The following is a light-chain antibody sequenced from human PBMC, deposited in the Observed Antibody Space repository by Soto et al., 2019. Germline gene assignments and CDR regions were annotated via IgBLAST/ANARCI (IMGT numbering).Light chain of an antibody. Sequence: DDQMTQSLASLSASVGDRVTITCRASQSISSYLNWYQQKPGKAPKLLIYAASSLQSGVPSRFSGSGSGTDFTLTISSLQPEDFATYYCQQSYSTPRTFGQGSMADI. V-gene: IGKV1-39*01. CDR2: AAS. CDR1: QSISSY. CDR3: QQSYSTPRT. J-gene: IGKJ1*01.